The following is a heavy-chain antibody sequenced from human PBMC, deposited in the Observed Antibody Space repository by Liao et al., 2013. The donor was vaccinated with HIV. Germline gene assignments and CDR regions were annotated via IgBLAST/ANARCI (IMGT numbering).Heavy chain of an antibody. CDR2: ISTSGST. CDR1: GGSISSYY. CDR3: ARGPYYDFWSGYYPYYFDY. Sequence: QVQLQESGPGLVKPSETLSLTCTVSGGSISSYYWSWIRQPAGKGLEWIGRISTSGSTNYNPSLKSRVTMSVDTSKNHFSLKLSSVTAADTAVYYCARGPYYDFWSGYYPYYFDYWGQGTLVTVS. D-gene: IGHD3-3*01. V-gene: IGHV4-4*07. J-gene: IGHJ4*02.